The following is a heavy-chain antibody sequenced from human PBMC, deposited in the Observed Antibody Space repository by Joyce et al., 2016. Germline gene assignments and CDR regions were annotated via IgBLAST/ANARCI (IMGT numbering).Heavy chain of an antibody. J-gene: IGHJ4*02. D-gene: IGHD3-22*01. CDR1: GFSLSTGGVS. CDR2: IYWDDDK. CDR3: AQRGRRGYPFDY. V-gene: IGHV2-5*02. Sequence: QITLKDSGPTLVKHTQTLTLTCTFSGFSLSTGGVSGGCIRQPPGKALEWLALIYWDDDKRDSPSLKSRLTITKDTSKNQVVLTMTDMDPVDTATYSCAQRGRRGYPFDYWGQGILVTVSS.